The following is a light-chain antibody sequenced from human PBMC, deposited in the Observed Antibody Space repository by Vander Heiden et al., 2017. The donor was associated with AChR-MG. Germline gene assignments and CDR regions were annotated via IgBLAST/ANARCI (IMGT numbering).Light chain of an antibody. Sequence: IVLTQSPGTLSLSPGERATLSGRASQSVSSSYLVWYQQKPGQDPRLLINGASSRATGIPDRFSGSGSGTDFTLTISRLEPEDVAVYYCQQYGSSPPLTFGGGTKVEIK. CDR1: QSVSSSY. CDR3: QQYGSSPPLT. CDR2: GAS. V-gene: IGKV3-20*01. J-gene: IGKJ4*01.